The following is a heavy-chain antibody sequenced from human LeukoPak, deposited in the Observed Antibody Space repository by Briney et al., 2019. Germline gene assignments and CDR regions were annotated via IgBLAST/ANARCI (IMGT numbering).Heavy chain of an antibody. CDR2: ISGYQGST. J-gene: IGHJ4*02. CDR3: ARACRGRGVSRYYFDY. CDR1: GYTFTNYG. Sequence: ASVKVSCKASGYTFTNYGITWVRQAPGQGLEWMGWISGYQGSTKYAQNFQGRVTMTTDTSTSTAYMELRSLRSDDTAVYYCARACRGRGVSRYYFDYWGQGTLVTVSS. D-gene: IGHD3-10*01. V-gene: IGHV1-18*01.